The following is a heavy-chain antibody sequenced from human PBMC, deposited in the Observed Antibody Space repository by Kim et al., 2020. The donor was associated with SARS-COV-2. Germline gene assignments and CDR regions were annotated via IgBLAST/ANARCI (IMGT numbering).Heavy chain of an antibody. CDR2: IKQDGSEK. D-gene: IGHD2-2*01. CDR1: GFTFSSYW. CDR3: ARDVPAAFPSFYYYYGMDV. Sequence: GGSLRLSCAASGFTFSSYWMSWVRQAPGKGLEWVANIKQDGSEKYYVDSVKGRFTISRDNAKNSLYLQMNSLRAEDTAVYYCARDVPAAFPSFYYYYGMDVWGQGTTVTVSS. J-gene: IGHJ6*02. V-gene: IGHV3-7*03.